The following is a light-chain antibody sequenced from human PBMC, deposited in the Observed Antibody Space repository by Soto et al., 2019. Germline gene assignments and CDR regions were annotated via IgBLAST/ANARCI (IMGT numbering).Light chain of an antibody. CDR2: DAL. J-gene: IGKJ2*01. CDR3: QQYYSYPYT. CDR1: QIIGSS. Sequence: DIQMNQSPSTRSASLGDRVTITCRASQIIGSSLAWYQHKPGKAPKLLIYDALTLQSGVPSRYSGSESGTEFTFTISSLQPGDSATYYCQQYYSYPYTFGQGTKLEI. V-gene: IGKV1-5*01.